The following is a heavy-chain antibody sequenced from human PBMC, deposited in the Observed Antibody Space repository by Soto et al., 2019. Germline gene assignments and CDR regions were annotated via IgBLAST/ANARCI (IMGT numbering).Heavy chain of an antibody. J-gene: IGHJ4*02. Sequence: EVQLVESGGGLVQPGGSLRLSCAASGFTFSGSWMHWVRQAPGKGLVWVSRINGDGSGTSYADFVKGRFTISRDNAKNTLFLQMNGVRAEHTAVYYCARGIFGSGTANDYWGQGTLVTVSS. CDR1: GFTFSGSW. CDR3: ARGIFGSGTANDY. V-gene: IGHV3-74*01. CDR2: INGDGSGT. D-gene: IGHD3-10*01.